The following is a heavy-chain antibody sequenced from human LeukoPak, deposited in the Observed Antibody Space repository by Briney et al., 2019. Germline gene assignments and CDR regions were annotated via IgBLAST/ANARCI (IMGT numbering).Heavy chain of an antibody. V-gene: IGHV3-23*01. CDR3: ATTPGRQPPSYSAMDV. CDR2: ISGSGGST. Sequence: GGSLRLSCAASGFTFSSYAMSWVRQAPGKGLEWVSAISGSGGSTYYADSVKGRFTISRDNSKNTLYLQMNSLRAEDTAVYYCATTPGRQPPSYSAMDVWGQGTPVTVSS. J-gene: IGHJ6*02. D-gene: IGHD6-13*01. CDR1: GFTFSSYA.